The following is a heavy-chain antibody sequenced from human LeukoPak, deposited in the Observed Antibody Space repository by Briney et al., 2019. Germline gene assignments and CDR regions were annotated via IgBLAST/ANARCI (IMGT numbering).Heavy chain of an antibody. V-gene: IGHV3-48*03. D-gene: IGHD3-3*01. CDR2: ISSSGNTI. Sequence: PGGSLRLSCTASGFTFSSYEMNWVRQAPGKGLEWISYISSSGNTIYYTDSVKGRFTISRDSANNSLYLQMNSLRAEDTAVYYCARVPPAITLFGVVLYMDVWGKGTTVTV. CDR1: GFTFSSYE. J-gene: IGHJ6*03. CDR3: ARVPPAITLFGVVLYMDV.